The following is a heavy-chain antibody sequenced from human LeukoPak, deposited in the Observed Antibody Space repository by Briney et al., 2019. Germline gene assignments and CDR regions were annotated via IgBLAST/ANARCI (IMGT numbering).Heavy chain of an antibody. V-gene: IGHV4-59*11. CDR2: FFYTGGT. J-gene: IGHJ5*02. D-gene: IGHD3-10*01. CDR1: GDSYSSPY. CDR3: ARRGYYGSGSHFDP. Sequence: SETLSLTCTVSGDSYSSPYWSWIRQPPGKGLEWIGSFFYTGGTYYNPSLSSRVIISGDTSKNEFSLKLTSVTAADTAAYYCARRGYYGSGSHFDPWGQGTLVTVSS.